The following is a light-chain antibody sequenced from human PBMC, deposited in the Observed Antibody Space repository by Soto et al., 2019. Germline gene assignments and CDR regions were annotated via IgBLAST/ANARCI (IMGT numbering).Light chain of an antibody. CDR1: QSISSW. Sequence: DIQMTQSPSTLSASVGDRVTITRRASQSISSWLAWYQQTPGKPPKVLIYDASSLESGVPSSFRGSGSGTEFTLTISRLQPDDSETYYCQQYNSYPWTFGQGTKVDIK. CDR2: DAS. J-gene: IGKJ1*01. CDR3: QQYNSYPWT. V-gene: IGKV1-5*01.